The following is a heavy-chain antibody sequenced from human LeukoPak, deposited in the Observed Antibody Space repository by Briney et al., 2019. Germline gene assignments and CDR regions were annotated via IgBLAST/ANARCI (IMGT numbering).Heavy chain of an antibody. J-gene: IGHJ4*02. V-gene: IGHV3-74*01. CDR2: IDSDGSDT. CDR3: TRGYVGIDF. D-gene: IGHD5-12*01. CDR1: GFTFSSYW. Sequence: GGSLRLSCAASGFTFSSYWMHWVRQAPGKGLVWVSRIDSDGSDTIYADSVKGRFTISRDNAKNTLYLQMNSLRAEDTAVYYCTRGYVGIDFWGQGTLVTVSS.